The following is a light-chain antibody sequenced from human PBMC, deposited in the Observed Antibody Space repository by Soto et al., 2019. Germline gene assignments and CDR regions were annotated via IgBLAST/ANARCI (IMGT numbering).Light chain of an antibody. Sequence: DIQMTQSPSTLSASVGDRVTITCRASQSISSWLAWYQQKPGKAPKLLIYKASTLKSGVPSRFSGSGSGIEFTLTISSLQPDDFATYYCQQYNSYSRTFGQGTKVDI. CDR3: QQYNSYSRT. J-gene: IGKJ1*01. CDR2: KAS. V-gene: IGKV1-5*03. CDR1: QSISSW.